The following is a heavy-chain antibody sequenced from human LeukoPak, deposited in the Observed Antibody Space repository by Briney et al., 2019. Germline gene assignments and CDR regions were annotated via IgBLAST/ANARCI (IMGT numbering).Heavy chain of an antibody. D-gene: IGHD5-12*01. Sequence: GGSLRLSCAASGFIFSSYSMNWVRQAPGKGLEWVSSISTSGSYIYYADSVKGRFTISRDNSKNTLYLQMNSLRAEDTAVYYCARDLRDSGYDQYDYYAFDIWGQGTMVTVSS. V-gene: IGHV3-21*01. CDR2: ISTSGSYI. CDR3: ARDLRDSGYDQYDYYAFDI. CDR1: GFIFSSYS. J-gene: IGHJ3*02.